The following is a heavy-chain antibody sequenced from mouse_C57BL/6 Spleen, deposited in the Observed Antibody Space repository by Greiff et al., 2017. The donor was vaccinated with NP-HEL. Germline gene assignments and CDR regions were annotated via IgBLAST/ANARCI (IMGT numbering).Heavy chain of an antibody. D-gene: IGHD1-1*01. CDR1: GFNIKDYY. CDR3: ARALTTVVALYAMDY. Sequence: EVQLQESGAELVKPGASVKLSCTASGFNIKDYYMHWVKQRTEQGLEWIGRIDPEDGETKYAPKFQGKATITADTSSNTAYLQLSSLTSEDTAVYYCARALTTVVALYAMDYWGQGTSVTVSS. V-gene: IGHV14-2*01. CDR2: IDPEDGET. J-gene: IGHJ4*01.